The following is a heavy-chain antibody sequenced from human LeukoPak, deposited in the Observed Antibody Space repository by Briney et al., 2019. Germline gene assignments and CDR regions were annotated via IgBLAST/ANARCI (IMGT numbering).Heavy chain of an antibody. J-gene: IGHJ5*02. D-gene: IGHD2-2*01. CDR3: AKSTANVVPEDDWFDP. CDR2: ISGSAGST. V-gene: IGHV3-23*01. Sequence: GGSLRLSCGASGFTFSSYAMSWVRQAPGKGLEWVSGISGSAGSTYYAESVKGRFTISRDNSKNTLYLQMNSLRAEDTAVYYCAKSTANVVPEDDWFDPWGQGTLVTVSS. CDR1: GFTFSSYA.